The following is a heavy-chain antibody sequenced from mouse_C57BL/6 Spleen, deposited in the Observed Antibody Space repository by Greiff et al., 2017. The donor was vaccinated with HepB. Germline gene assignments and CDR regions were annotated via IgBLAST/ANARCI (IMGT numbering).Heavy chain of an antibody. D-gene: IGHD2-1*01. CDR2: IDPSNSYT. V-gene: IGHV1-69*01. CDR1: GYTFTSYW. Sequence: QVQLQQPGAELVMPGASVKLSCKASGYTFTSYWMHWVKQRPGQGLEWIGEIDPSNSYTNYNQKFKGKSTLTVDKSSSTAYMQLSSLTSEDSAVYYCARGDGNYEAFAYWGQGTLVTVSA. CDR3: ARGDGNYEAFAY. J-gene: IGHJ3*01.